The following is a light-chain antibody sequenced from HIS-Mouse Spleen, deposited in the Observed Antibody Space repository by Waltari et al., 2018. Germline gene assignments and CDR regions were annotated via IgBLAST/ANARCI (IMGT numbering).Light chain of an antibody. Sequence: SYELTQPPSVSVSPGQTARITCSGDALPKQYAYWYQQKPGQAPVLVIYTDSERPSGIPGRFAGSSSGTTVTLTISGVQADDEADYYCQSADSSGTVVFGGGTKLTVL. CDR1: ALPKQY. J-gene: IGLJ2*01. CDR3: QSADSSGTVV. V-gene: IGLV3-25*03. CDR2: TDS.